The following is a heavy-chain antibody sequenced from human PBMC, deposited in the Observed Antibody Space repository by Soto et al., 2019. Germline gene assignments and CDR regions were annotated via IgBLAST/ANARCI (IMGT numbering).Heavy chain of an antibody. CDR2: IIHTGST. D-gene: IGHD2-2*01. CDR3: ASRRPYAF. J-gene: IGHJ4*02. Sequence: SSETLSLTCAVYGDSFRGYYWSWIRQTPGKGLEWIGEIIHTGSTNYNPSLKSRATISLDTSKKHLSLKLTSVTAADTAVYYCASRRPYAFWGQGTLVTVSS. CDR1: GDSFRGYY. V-gene: IGHV4-34*12.